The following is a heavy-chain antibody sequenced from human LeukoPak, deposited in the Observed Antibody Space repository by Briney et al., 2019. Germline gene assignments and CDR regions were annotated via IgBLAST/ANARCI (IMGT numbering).Heavy chain of an antibody. V-gene: IGHV3-23*01. CDR1: GFTFNNYA. Sequence: GGSLRLSCAASGFTFNNYAMSWVRQAPGKGLQWVSAISATGIRTYYADSVKGRFTISRDNSKNTLYLQMNSLRAEDTAVYYCARSEGYDSHFDYWGQGTLVTVSS. CDR3: ARSEGYDSHFDY. D-gene: IGHD5-12*01. J-gene: IGHJ4*02. CDR2: ISATGIRT.